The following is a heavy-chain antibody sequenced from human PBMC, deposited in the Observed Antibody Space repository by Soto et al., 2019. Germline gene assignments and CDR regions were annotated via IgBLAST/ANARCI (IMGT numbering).Heavy chain of an antibody. CDR1: GYTFTNSG. Sequence: ASVKVSCKASGYTFTNSGIIWVRQAPGQGLEWLGWINTDNGNTNYAQHLQGRVTLTTDTSTSTVYLELRSLRSDDTAVYYCVLFGSGSFPFDYWGQGTLVTVSS. J-gene: IGHJ4*02. V-gene: IGHV1-18*01. D-gene: IGHD1-26*01. CDR3: VLFGSGSFPFDY. CDR2: INTDNGNT.